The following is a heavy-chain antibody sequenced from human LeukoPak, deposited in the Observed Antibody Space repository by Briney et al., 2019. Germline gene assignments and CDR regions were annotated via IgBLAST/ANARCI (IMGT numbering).Heavy chain of an antibody. CDR2: ISYDGSNK. CDR1: GFTFSSYA. CDR3: ARGWFGELFPQTQNFDY. D-gene: IGHD3-10*01. V-gene: IGHV3-30-3*01. J-gene: IGHJ4*02. Sequence: PGGSLRLSCAASGFTFSSYAMHWVRQAPGKGLEWVAVISYDGSNKYYADSVKGRFTISRDNSKNTLYLQMNSLRAGGTAVYYCARGWFGELFPQTQNFDYWGQGTLVTVSS.